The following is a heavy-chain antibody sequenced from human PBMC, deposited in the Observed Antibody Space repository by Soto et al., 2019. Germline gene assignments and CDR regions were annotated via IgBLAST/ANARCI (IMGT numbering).Heavy chain of an antibody. D-gene: IGHD5-12*01. CDR2: INTYNGMT. J-gene: IGHJ4*02. V-gene: IGHV1-18*01. CDR1: GYTFIHYH. CDR3: AKSPRGEMATD. Sequence: QVQLVQSGGEVKKPGASVTVSCKASGYTFIHYHITWVRQAPGQGLEWMAWINTYNGMTDYAQRFQGRVTMTRDTSTSTAYMELRNLGSDDTAVYFCAKSPRGEMATDWGQGTLVTVSS.